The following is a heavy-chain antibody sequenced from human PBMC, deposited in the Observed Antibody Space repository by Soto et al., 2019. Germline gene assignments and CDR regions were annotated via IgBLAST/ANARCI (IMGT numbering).Heavy chain of an antibody. J-gene: IGHJ4*01. CDR1: GFTFSSYS. V-gene: IGHV3-48*01. Sequence: GGSLRLSCAASGFTFSSYSMNWVRQAPGKGLEWVSYISSSSSTIYYADSVKGRFTISRDNAKNSLYLQMNSLRAEDTAVYYCARDGGYSYGPFDYWGHGTLVTVSS. CDR2: ISSSSSTI. CDR3: ARDGGYSYGPFDY. D-gene: IGHD5-18*01.